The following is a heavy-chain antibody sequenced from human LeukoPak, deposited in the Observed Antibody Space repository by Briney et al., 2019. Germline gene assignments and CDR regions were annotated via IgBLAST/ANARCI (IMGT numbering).Heavy chain of an antibody. J-gene: IGHJ6*03. CDR3: ARVLSGYSRTPDYYYYYMDV. D-gene: IGHD6-13*01. CDR2: IYYSGST. V-gene: IGHV4-30-4*08. Sequence: SETLSLTCTVSGYSISTGYYWSWIRQPPGQGLEWIGNIYYSGSTYYTPSLKSRLTISVDTSKNQFSLKLSSVTAADTAVYYCARVLSGYSRTPDYYYYYMDVWGKGTTVTVSS. CDR1: GYSISTGYY.